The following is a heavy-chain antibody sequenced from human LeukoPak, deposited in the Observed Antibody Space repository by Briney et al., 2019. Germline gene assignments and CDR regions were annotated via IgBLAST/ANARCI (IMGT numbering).Heavy chain of an antibody. J-gene: IGHJ4*02. V-gene: IGHV1-2*02. CDR3: ARSPPAEMATTGVDY. CDR1: GYTFIAYY. D-gene: IGHD5-24*01. CDR2: INPNNGGT. Sequence: ASVKVSCKASGYTFIAYYMHWVRQAAGQGLEWVGWINPNNGGTNYAQNFQGRVTMTRDTSINTAYMELSRLRSDDTAVYYCARSPPAEMATTGVDYWGQGTLVTVSS.